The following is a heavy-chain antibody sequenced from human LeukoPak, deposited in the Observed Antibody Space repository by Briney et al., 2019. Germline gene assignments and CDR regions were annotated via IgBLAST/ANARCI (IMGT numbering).Heavy chain of an antibody. Sequence: SETLSLTCTVSGGSISFNYGTWIRQPPGKGLEWLGYIYDSGNTNYNPSLKSRVTISVDTSKNQFSLKLSSVTAADTAVYYCARVYYSNSYDYWYFDLWGRGTLVTVSS. CDR3: ARVYYSNSYDYWYFDL. CDR2: IYDSGNT. V-gene: IGHV4-59*01. CDR1: GGSISFNY. J-gene: IGHJ2*01. D-gene: IGHD6-13*01.